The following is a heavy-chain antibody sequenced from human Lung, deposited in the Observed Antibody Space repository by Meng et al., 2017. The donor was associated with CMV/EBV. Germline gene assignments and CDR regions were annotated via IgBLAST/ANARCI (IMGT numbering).Heavy chain of an antibody. Sequence: QVHLVQSGSELRKPGASVKISCKTSGYTFNTKGMSWVRQAPGQGLEWMGWVNTNTGHPTYAQGFTGRFVFLVDASVSTAYLQINNLEAEDTAVYYCAREYGTGNYWPTPFGYWGQGTLVTVSS. D-gene: IGHD3-10*01. CDR1: GYTFNTKG. CDR2: VNTNTGHP. V-gene: IGHV7-4-1*02. CDR3: AREYGTGNYWPTPFGY. J-gene: IGHJ4*02.